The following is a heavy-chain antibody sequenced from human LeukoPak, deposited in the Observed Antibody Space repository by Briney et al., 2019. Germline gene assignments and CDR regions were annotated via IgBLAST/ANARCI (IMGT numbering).Heavy chain of an antibody. CDR3: ARSSGYDYSIDF. Sequence: SETLPLTCAVSGGSINSGGYSWSWIRQPPGKGLEWIGYIYYSGGTFYKPSLKSRVTISLDRSKKQCSLKLSSVTAADTAVYYGARSSGYDYSIDFWGQGTLVTVSS. CDR1: GGSINSGGYS. J-gene: IGHJ4*02. CDR2: IYYSGGT. V-gene: IGHV4-30-2*01. D-gene: IGHD5-12*01.